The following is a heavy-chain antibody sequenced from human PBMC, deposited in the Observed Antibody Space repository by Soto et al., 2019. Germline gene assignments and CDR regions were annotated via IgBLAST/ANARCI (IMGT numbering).Heavy chain of an antibody. Sequence: PGGTLRLSGAASGFIFSSYGMHWVRQAPGKELECVALISYDGTYKYYAASVKGRFTISRYNLKTTLYLQMNSLIAEDTAVYYCANDADFRRPPCSSCVVVWGQGTLVTSYS. CDR2: ISYDGTYK. CDR3: ANDADFRRPPCSSCVVV. V-gene: IGHV3-30*18. J-gene: IGHJ4*03. CDR1: GFIFSSYG. D-gene: IGHD2-21*01.